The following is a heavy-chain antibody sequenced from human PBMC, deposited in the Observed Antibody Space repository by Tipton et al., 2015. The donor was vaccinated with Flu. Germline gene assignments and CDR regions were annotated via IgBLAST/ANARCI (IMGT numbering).Heavy chain of an antibody. D-gene: IGHD3-10*01. Sequence: GLVKPSETLSLLCKVSGGPIIGYYWAWMRQPPGKGLEWIGYVYYSGTTDYNPSLKSRVSMSVDTSKSQFSLRLSSVTAADTAVYFCARTSGSAGGYFDRWGQGTLVTVSS. CDR3: ARTSGSAGGYFDR. CDR1: GGPIIGYY. J-gene: IGHJ4*02. V-gene: IGHV4-59*01. CDR2: VYYSGTT.